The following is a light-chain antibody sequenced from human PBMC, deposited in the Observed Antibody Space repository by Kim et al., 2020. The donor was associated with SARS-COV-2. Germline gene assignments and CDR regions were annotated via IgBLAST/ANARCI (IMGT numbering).Light chain of an antibody. CDR1: QSISRL. CDR3: QQYNSNPLT. CDR2: DAS. V-gene: IGKV1-5*01. Sequence: ASVGDRVTITCRASQSISRLLAWYQQKPGRAPKFLIYDASNLESGVPSRFSGSGSGTEFTLTISSLQPDDSATYYCQQYNSNPLTFGGGTKVDIK. J-gene: IGKJ4*01.